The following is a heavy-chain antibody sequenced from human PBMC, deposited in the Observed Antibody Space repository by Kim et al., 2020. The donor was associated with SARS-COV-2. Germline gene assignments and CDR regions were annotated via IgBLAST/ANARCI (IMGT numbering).Heavy chain of an antibody. V-gene: IGHV3-30*04. J-gene: IGHJ6*02. D-gene: IGHD6-19*01. CDR1: GFTFSSYA. CDR3: ARKKSSGWPYYYGMDV. CDR2: ISYDGSNK. Sequence: GGSLRLSCAASGFTFSSYAMHWVRQAPGKGLEWVAVISYDGSNKYYADSVKGRFTISRDNSKNTLYLQMNSLRAEDTAVYYCARKKSSGWPYYYGMDVWGQGTTVTVSS.